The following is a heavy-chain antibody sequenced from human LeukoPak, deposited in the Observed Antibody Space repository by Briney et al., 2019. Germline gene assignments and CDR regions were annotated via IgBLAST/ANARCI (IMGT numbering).Heavy chain of an antibody. Sequence: GGSLRLSCAASGFTFSSYSMNWVRQAPGKGLEWVSYISGSGSSIYYADSVKGRFTISRDNSKNTLYLQMISLRAEDTALYYCAKCVTGWPNWFDPWGQGTLVTVSS. J-gene: IGHJ5*02. CDR2: ISGSGSSI. V-gene: IGHV3-48*01. CDR3: AKCVTGWPNWFDP. CDR1: GFTFSSYS. D-gene: IGHD6-19*01.